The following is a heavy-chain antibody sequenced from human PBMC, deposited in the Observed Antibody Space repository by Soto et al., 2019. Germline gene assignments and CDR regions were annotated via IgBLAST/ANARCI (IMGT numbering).Heavy chain of an antibody. CDR3: ARGPQGSGWYAVDY. J-gene: IGHJ4*02. D-gene: IGHD6-19*01. Sequence: KTSETLSLTCTFSCGSIIGNYWSWIRQPAGKGLEWIGRIYNSGNTNYNPSLKSRVTMSVDTSKNQFSLKLTSVTAADTAVYYCARGPQGSGWYAVDYWGQGTLVTVSS. CDR1: CGSIIGNY. CDR2: IYNSGNT. V-gene: IGHV4-4*07.